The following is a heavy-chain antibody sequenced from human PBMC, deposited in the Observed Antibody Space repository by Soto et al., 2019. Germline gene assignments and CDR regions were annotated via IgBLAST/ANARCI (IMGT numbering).Heavy chain of an antibody. CDR3: ARAGIAVAKIWFDP. Sequence: SETLSLTCTVSGGSISSYYWSWIRQPPGKGLEWIGYIYYSGSTNYNPSLKSRVTISVDTSKNQFSLKLSSVTAADTAVYYCARAGIAVAKIWFDPWGQGTLVTVSS. V-gene: IGHV4-59*01. CDR1: GGSISSYY. CDR2: IYYSGST. J-gene: IGHJ5*02. D-gene: IGHD6-19*01.